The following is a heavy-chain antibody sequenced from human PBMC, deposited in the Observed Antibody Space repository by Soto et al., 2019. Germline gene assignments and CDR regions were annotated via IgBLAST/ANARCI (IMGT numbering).Heavy chain of an antibody. CDR3: TTLYCSSTSCYTRSFDY. CDR2: IKSKTDGGTT. Sequence: GGSLRLSCAASGFTFSNAWMSWVRQAPGKGLEWVGRIKSKTDGGTTDYAAPVKGRFTISRDDSKNTLYLQMNSLKTEDTAVYYCTTLYCSSTSCYTRSFDYWGQGTLVTVSS. V-gene: IGHV3-15*01. CDR1: GFTFSNAW. J-gene: IGHJ4*02. D-gene: IGHD2-2*02.